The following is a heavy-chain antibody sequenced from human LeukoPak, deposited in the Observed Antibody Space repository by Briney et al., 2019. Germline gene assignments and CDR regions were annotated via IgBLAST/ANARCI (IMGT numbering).Heavy chain of an antibody. D-gene: IGHD1-26*01. CDR2: IYFSGST. J-gene: IGHJ4*02. CDR3: ARSKSQSGSYRYYFDY. V-gene: IGHV4-61*08. Sequence: KPSETLSLTCTVSGGSIGSGGYYWSCIRQPPGKGLEWIGYIYFSGSTSYNPSLKSRVTISVDTSKNQFSLKLSSVTAADTAVYYCARSKSQSGSYRYYFDYWGQGTLVTVSS. CDR1: GGSIGSGGYY.